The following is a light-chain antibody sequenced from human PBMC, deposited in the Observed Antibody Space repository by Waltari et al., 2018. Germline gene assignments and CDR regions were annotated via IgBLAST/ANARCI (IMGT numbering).Light chain of an antibody. CDR1: QSITNY. V-gene: IGKV1-39*01. J-gene: IGKJ3*01. Sequence: DIQMTQSPSSLSASVGDRVTMTCRGSQSITNYLSCYQHKLGEAPNLLVYDASTLVSGVPSRFNGSGSGTEFTLTISSLQPEDLATYYCLQTYSTLMFSFGPGTKVDL. CDR3: LQTYSTLMFS. CDR2: DAS.